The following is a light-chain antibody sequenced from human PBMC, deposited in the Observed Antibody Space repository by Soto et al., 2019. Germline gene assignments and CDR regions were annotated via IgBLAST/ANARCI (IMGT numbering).Light chain of an antibody. CDR1: QSVSSY. J-gene: IGKJ4*01. CDR3: QQRSNWSQLT. V-gene: IGKV3-11*01. CDR2: DAS. Sequence: EIGLTQSPATLSLSPGERATLSCRASQSVSSYLAWYQQKPGQAPRLLIYDASNRATGIPARFSGSGSGTDFTLTISSLEPEDFAVYYCQQRSNWSQLTFGGGTKVEIK.